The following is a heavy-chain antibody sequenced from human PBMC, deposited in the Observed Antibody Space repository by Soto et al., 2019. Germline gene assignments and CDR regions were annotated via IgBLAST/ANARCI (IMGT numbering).Heavy chain of an antibody. Sequence: SVKVSCKASGGTFSSYAISWVRQAPGQGXEWMGGIIPIFGTANYAQKFQGRVTITADESTSTAYMELSSLRSEDTAVYYCARGYCSSTSCYPFTPCYYYYGMDVWGQGTTVTVSS. V-gene: IGHV1-69*13. J-gene: IGHJ6*02. CDR1: GGTFSSYA. CDR3: ARGYCSSTSCYPFTPCYYYYGMDV. CDR2: IIPIFGTA. D-gene: IGHD2-2*01.